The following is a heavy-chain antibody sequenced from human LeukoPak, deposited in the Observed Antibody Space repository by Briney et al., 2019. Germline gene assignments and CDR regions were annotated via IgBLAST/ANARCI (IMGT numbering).Heavy chain of an antibody. CDR1: GFTFSSYD. CDR2: IGTAGDT. Sequence: PGGSLRLSCAACGFTFSSYDMHWVRQATGKGLEWVSAIGTAGDTYYPGSVKGQFTISRENAKNSLYLQMNSLRAGDTAVYYCARDPSHYYDSSGGDYWGQGTLVTVSS. J-gene: IGHJ4*02. D-gene: IGHD3-22*01. V-gene: IGHV3-13*03. CDR3: ARDPSHYYDSSGGDY.